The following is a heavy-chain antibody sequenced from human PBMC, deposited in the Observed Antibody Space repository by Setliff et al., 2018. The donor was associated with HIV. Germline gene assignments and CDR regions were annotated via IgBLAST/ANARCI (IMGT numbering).Heavy chain of an antibody. CDR1: GGSIRSYY. J-gene: IGHJ4*02. CDR3: ARDPPGYGDSNDY. V-gene: IGHV4-59*01. Sequence: PSETLSLTCIVSGGSIRSYYWSWIRQPPGKGLEWIGYIYYSGITTYNPSLKSRVTISIDTSKNQFSLKLHSVTAADTAVYYCARDPPGYGDSNDYWGQGTLVTVSS. CDR2: IYYSGIT. D-gene: IGHD4-17*01.